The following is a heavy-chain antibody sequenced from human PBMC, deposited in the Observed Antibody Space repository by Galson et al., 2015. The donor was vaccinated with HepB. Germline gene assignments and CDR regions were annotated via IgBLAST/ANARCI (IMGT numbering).Heavy chain of an antibody. Sequence: ETLSLTCTVSGDSISSNNYYWSWIRQPPGKGLEWIGSIYYTGNTHYNPSLKSRVTISLDTSKNHFSLKLRSVTAADTAVYYCARHVGESGSYGMDVWGQGTTVTVSS. CDR1: GDSISSNNYY. CDR2: IYYTGNT. CDR3: ARHVGESGSYGMDV. D-gene: IGHD2-15*01. V-gene: IGHV4-39*01. J-gene: IGHJ6*02.